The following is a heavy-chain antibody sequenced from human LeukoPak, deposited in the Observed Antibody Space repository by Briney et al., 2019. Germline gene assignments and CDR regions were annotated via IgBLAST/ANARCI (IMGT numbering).Heavy chain of an antibody. CDR1: GFTFSSYA. CDR2: ISYDGSNK. V-gene: IGHV3-30-3*01. D-gene: IGHD3-22*01. J-gene: IGHJ3*02. Sequence: GRSLRLSCAASGFTFSSYAMHWVRQAPGKGLEWVAVISYDGSNKYYADSVKGRFTISRDNSKNTLYLQMNSLRAEDTAVYYCARNYYDSDSEAFDIWGQGTMVTVSS. CDR3: ARNYYDSDSEAFDI.